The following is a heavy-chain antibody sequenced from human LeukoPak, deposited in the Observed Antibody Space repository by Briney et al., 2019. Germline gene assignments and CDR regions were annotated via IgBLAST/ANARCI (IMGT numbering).Heavy chain of an antibody. V-gene: IGHV3-9*01. D-gene: IGHD5-24*01. J-gene: IGHJ5*02. CDR3: AKEKDMPSPSLKDGYKLGSGFDP. CDR1: GFIFDDYA. Sequence: PGGSLRLSCAASGFIFDDYAMHWVRQVPGKGLEWVSGISWNSGRIYYADSVKGRFTISRDNAKKSLYLQMNNVRAEDTALYYCAKEKDMPSPSLKDGYKLGSGFDPWGQGTLVTVSS. CDR2: ISWNSGRI.